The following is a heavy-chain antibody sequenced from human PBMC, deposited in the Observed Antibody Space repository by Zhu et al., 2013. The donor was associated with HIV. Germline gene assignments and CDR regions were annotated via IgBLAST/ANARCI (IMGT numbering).Heavy chain of an antibody. Sequence: QVQLMQSGPEVKRPGSSVRVSCQASGVKLKFHAISWIRQAPGQGLEWLGSILPALASTKYGRNFQGRVSFTAGTSQNTVYMELTNLKPDDTAVFYCARGGGHVVVAVGTFDVWGQGTSVTVSP. CDR2: ILPALAST. D-gene: IGHD2-15*01. CDR1: GVKLKFHA. CDR3: ARGGGHVVVAVGTFDV. J-gene: IGHJ3*01. V-gene: IGHV1-69*09.